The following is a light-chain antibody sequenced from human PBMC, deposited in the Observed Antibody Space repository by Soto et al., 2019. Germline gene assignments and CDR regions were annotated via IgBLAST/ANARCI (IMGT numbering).Light chain of an antibody. J-gene: IGLJ1*01. CDR1: SSDVGGYNY. V-gene: IGLV2-14*03. CDR3: TSFTSGSTPYV. Sequence: QSALAQPASVSGSPGQSITISCAGTSSDVGGYNYVSWYQQLPGKAPQLAIYDVTHRPSGVSDRFSGSRSGNTASLTISGLQAEDEADYYCTSFTSGSTPYVLGTGTKVTVL. CDR2: DVT.